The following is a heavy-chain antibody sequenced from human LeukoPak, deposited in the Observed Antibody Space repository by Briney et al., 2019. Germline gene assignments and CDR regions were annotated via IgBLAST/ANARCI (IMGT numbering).Heavy chain of an antibody. Sequence: SQTLSLTCSVSGDSISSDDHYWSWIRQPPGKGLEWIGYIYYSGSTNYNPSLKSRVTISVDTSKNQFSLKLSSVTAADTAMYYCARAREPLVYTYYFDYWGQGTLVTVSS. J-gene: IGHJ4*02. V-gene: IGHV4-30-4*01. CDR3: ARAREPLVYTYYFDY. CDR2: IYYSGST. CDR1: GDSISSDDHY. D-gene: IGHD6-13*01.